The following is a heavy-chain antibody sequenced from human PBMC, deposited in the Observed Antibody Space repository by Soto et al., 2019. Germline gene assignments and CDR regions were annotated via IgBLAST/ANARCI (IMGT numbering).Heavy chain of an antibody. Sequence: PGGSLRLSCEASGFTFFTHAMHWVRQAPGKGLEWVAVISYDGGSEYYADSVRGRFSVSRDNSKNTLYLQINNLRREDTALYYCAREKSSQWLASFDFWGQRTLVTVSS. CDR2: ISYDGGSE. V-gene: IGHV3-30*14. CDR1: GFTFFTHA. D-gene: IGHD6-19*01. J-gene: IGHJ4*02. CDR3: AREKSSQWLASFDF.